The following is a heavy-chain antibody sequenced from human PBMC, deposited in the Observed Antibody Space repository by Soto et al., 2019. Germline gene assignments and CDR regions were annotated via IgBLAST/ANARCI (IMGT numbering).Heavy chain of an antibody. CDR2: IYYTGAT. J-gene: IGHJ4*02. D-gene: IGHD6-25*01. Sequence: QVELQESGPRLVKSSGTLSLTCEVSSGSISTGNWWSWVRQPPGKGLEWIGEIYYTGATNYNPSLKSQVTMTIDKSNDQFSLTLTPATAADPAVYYCARVFSSGSGWMSSFAFWGQGILVSSPQ. CDR1: SGSISTGNW. CDR3: ARVFSSGSGWMSSFAF. V-gene: IGHV4-4*02.